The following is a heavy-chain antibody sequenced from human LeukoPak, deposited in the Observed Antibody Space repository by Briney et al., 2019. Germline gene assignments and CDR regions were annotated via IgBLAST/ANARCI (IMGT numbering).Heavy chain of an antibody. V-gene: IGHV4-30-4*08. CDR3: ARVLVVVVAADY. CDR2: IYYSGST. D-gene: IGHD2-15*01. Sequence: SETLSLTCTVSGGSISSGDYYWSWIRQPPGKGLEWIGYIYYSGSTYYNPSLKSRVTISVDTSKNQFSLKLSSVTAADTAVYYGARVLVVVVAADYWGQGTLVTVSS. J-gene: IGHJ4*02. CDR1: GGSISSGDYY.